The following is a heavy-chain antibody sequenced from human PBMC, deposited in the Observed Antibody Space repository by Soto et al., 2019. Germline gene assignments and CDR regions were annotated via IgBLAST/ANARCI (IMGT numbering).Heavy chain of an antibody. Sequence: VGSLRLSGAASGFTFSSYGMHWVRQAPGKGLEWVAVISYDGSNKYYADSVKGRFTISRDNSKNTLYLQMNSLRAEDTAVYYCAKERAYDSSGYDYWGQGTLVTVSS. CDR1: GFTFSSYG. J-gene: IGHJ4*02. D-gene: IGHD3-22*01. CDR2: ISYDGSNK. CDR3: AKERAYDSSGYDY. V-gene: IGHV3-30*18.